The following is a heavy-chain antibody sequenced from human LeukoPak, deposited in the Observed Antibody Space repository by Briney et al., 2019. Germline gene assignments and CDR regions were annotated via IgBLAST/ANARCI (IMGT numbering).Heavy chain of an antibody. V-gene: IGHV4-30-4*07. CDR2: IYYSGST. J-gene: IGHJ4*02. D-gene: IGHD6-19*01. CDR3: ARDLTVGSSDYFDY. Sequence: SETLSLTCAVSGGSISSGGYSWSWIRQPPGKGLEWIGYIYYSGSTYYNPSLKSRVTISVDTSKNQFSLKLSSVTAADTAVYYCARDLTVGSSDYFDYWGQGTLVTVSS. CDR1: GGSISSGGYS.